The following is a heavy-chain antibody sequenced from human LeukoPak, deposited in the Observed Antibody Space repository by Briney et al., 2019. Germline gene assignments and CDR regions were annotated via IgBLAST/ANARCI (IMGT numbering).Heavy chain of an antibody. Sequence: PGGSLRLSCAASGFTFTNYWMSWVRQAPEKGLEWVANIKQDGSEKYYVDSVKGRFTISRDNAKNSLYLQMSSLRAEDTALYYCATLPYCSSTSCYDYWGQGTLVTVSS. CDR1: GFTFTNYW. D-gene: IGHD2-2*01. CDR3: ATLPYCSSTSCYDY. CDR2: IKQDGSEK. J-gene: IGHJ4*02. V-gene: IGHV3-7*01.